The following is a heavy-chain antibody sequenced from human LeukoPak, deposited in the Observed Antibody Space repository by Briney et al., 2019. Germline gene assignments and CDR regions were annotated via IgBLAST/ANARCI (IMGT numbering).Heavy chain of an antibody. J-gene: IGHJ4*02. CDR3: AREAGRNYCGGDCYPDY. Sequence: ASVKVSCKASGYTFTSYYMHWVRQAPGQGLEWMGIINPSGGSTSYAQKFQGRVTMTRDTSTSTVYMELSRLRSEDTAVYYCAREAGRNYCGGDCYPDYWGQGTLVTVSS. CDR1: GYTFTSYY. D-gene: IGHD2-21*02. V-gene: IGHV1-46*01. CDR2: INPSGGST.